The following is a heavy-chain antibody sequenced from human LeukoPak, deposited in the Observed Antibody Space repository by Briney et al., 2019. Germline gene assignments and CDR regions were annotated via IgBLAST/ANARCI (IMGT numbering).Heavy chain of an antibody. V-gene: IGHV4-30-4*01. CDR3: ARVGWLQLGGGFDY. CDR2: IYYSGST. D-gene: IGHD5-24*01. Sequence: SQTLSLTCTVSGGSISSGDYYWRWIRQPPGKGLEWIEYIYYSGSTYYNPSRKSRITISVDTSKNQFSLKLSSVTAADTAVYYCARVGWLQLGGGFDYWGQGTLVTVSS. CDR1: GGSISSGDYY. J-gene: IGHJ4*02.